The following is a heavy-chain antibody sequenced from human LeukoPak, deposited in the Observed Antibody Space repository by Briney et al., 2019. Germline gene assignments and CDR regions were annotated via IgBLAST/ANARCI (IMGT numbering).Heavy chain of an antibody. CDR3: ARIAAAGTASLGY. V-gene: IGHV1-2*02. CDR2: INPNSGGT. D-gene: IGHD6-13*01. Sequence: ASVKVSCKASGYTFTGYYMHWVRQAPGQGLEWMGWINPNSGGTNYAQKFQGRVTMTRDTSISTAYMELSRLRSDDTAVYYCARIAAAGTASLGYWGQGTLVTVSS. CDR1: GYTFTGYY. J-gene: IGHJ4*02.